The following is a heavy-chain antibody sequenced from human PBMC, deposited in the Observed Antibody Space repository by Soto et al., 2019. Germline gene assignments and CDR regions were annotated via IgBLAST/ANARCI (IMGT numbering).Heavy chain of an antibody. D-gene: IGHD3-22*01. CDR2: ISYSGST. Sequence: LSLTCTVSGGSISSFDWNWIRQSPGKGLDWIGYISYSGSTNYNPSLKSRVTISVDTSKNQFSLKLSSVTAADTAVYYCARQDTSGYAFDYWGQGTLVTVCS. CDR3: ARQDTSGYAFDY. CDR1: GGSISSFD. J-gene: IGHJ4*02. V-gene: IGHV4-59*08.